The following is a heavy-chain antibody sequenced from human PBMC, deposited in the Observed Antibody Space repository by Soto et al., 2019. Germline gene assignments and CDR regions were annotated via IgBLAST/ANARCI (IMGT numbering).Heavy chain of an antibody. CDR1: GFTFSSYA. V-gene: IGHV3-23*01. D-gene: IGHD3-3*01. CDR3: AKWAGYDFWSGPLGQYYIDY. CDR2: ISGSGGST. Sequence: PGGSLRLSCAASGFTFSSYAMSWVRQAPGKGLEWVSAISGSGGSTYYADSVKGRFTISRDNSKNTLYLQVNSLRAEDTAVYYCAKWAGYDFWSGPLGQYYIDYWGQGTLVTVSS. J-gene: IGHJ4*02.